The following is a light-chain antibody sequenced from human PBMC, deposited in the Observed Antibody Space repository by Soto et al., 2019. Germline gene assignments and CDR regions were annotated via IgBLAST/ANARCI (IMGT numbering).Light chain of an antibody. CDR2: LGS. J-gene: IGKJ1*01. CDR3: MQALQTPWT. V-gene: IGKV2-28*01. CDR1: QILLHSNGYNY. Sequence: DIVMTQSPLSPPVTPGEPASISCRSSQILLHSNGYNYLDWYLQKPGQSPQLLIYLGSNRSSGVPDRFSGSGSGTDFTLKISRVEAEDVGVYYCMQALQTPWTFGQGTKVDIK.